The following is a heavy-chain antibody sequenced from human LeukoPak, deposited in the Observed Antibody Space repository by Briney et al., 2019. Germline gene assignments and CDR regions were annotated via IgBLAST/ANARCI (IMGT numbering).Heavy chain of an antibody. CDR3: ARGTDLLRYFDWLLSTTAFDY. CDR1: GFTFSSYS. J-gene: IGHJ4*02. V-gene: IGHV3-21*01. Sequence: GGSLRLSCAASGFTFSSYSMNWVRQAPGKGLEWVSSISSSSSYIYYADSVKGRFTISRDNAKNSLYLQMNSLRAEDTAVYYCARGTDLLRYFDWLLSTTAFDYWGQGTLVTVSS. D-gene: IGHD3-9*01. CDR2: ISSSSSYI.